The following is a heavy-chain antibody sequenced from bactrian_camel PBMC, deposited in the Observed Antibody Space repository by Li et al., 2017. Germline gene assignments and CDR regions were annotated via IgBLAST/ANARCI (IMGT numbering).Heavy chain of an antibody. CDR3: AADCSTVAGGARAALFGY. V-gene: IGHV3S53*01. CDR1: AYNYSPYC. Sequence: QLVESGRDSVQAGGSLRLSCAASAYNYSPYCMGWFRQAPGKEREGVAAIDTDGSASYADSVKGRFTISNDNAKNTLYLQMNSLKPEDTAMYYCAADCSTVAGGARAALFGYWGQGTQVTVSS. D-gene: IGHD6*01. CDR2: IDTDGSA. J-gene: IGHJ6*01.